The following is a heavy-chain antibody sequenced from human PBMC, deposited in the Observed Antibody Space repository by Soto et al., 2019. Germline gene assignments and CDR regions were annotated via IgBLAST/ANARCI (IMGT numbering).Heavy chain of an antibody. CDR1: GFTFSSYW. CDR3: AXLNSFGSDY. Sequence: GGSLRLSCAASGFTFSSYWMHWVRQTAGKGLVWVSQINSDGSATRYADSVKGRFTISRDNAXXXXXXXXXXXXXXXTAVYYXAXLNSFGSDYWGXGTLVTXSX. D-gene: IGHD5-18*01. CDR2: INSDGSAT. V-gene: IGHV3-74*01. J-gene: IGHJ4*01.